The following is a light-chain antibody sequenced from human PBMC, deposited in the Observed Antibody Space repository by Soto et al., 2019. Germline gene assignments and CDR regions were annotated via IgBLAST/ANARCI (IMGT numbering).Light chain of an antibody. V-gene: IGLV2-8*01. CDR2: EVT. CDR1: SSDVGGYNY. Sequence: QSVLTQPPSASGSLGQSVTISCTGTSSDVGGYNYVSWHQQHPGKAPKVMIYEVTKRPPGVPDRFSGSKSGNTASLTVSGLQAEDEVDYYCSSFAGGGNPVLLGGGTKLTVL. J-gene: IGLJ2*01. CDR3: SSFAGGGNPVL.